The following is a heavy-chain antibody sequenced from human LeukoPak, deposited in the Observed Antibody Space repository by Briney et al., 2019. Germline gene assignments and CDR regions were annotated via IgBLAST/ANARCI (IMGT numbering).Heavy chain of an antibody. CDR3: ARGLQQLLPVTTIRRNYHYYGMDV. Sequence: GGSLRLSCAASGFTFNDYYMNWIRQAPGKGLEWVSYISRSGSTIYYTDSVKGRFTISRDNAKNSPYLQMNSLRAEDTAVYYCARGLQQLLPVTTIRRNYHYYGMDVWGQGTTVTVSS. D-gene: IGHD4-17*01. J-gene: IGHJ6*02. CDR2: ISRSGSTI. CDR1: GFTFNDYY. V-gene: IGHV3-11*01.